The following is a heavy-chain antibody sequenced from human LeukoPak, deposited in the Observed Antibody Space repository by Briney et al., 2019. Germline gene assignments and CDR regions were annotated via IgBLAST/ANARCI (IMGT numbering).Heavy chain of an antibody. CDR2: INPHSGGT. CDR1: GYTFSDYY. D-gene: IGHD2-15*01. J-gene: IGHJ5*01. Sequence: GASVKVSCKASGYTFSDYYIHWVRQAPGQGLEWMGWINPHSGGTNSAQKFQGRVTMTRDTSISTAYMELNNLRSDDAAVYYCTRSVGSTNWYAYWGQGTHVIVSS. V-gene: IGHV1-2*02. CDR3: TRSVGSTNWYAY.